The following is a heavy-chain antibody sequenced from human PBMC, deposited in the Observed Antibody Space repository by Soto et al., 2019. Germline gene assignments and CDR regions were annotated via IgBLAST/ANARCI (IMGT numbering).Heavy chain of an antibody. V-gene: IGHV1-3*01. CDR1: GYTFTSYA. CDR3: ARSIVVVTAADY. CDR2: INAGNGNT. J-gene: IGHJ4*02. Sequence: ASVKVSCKGSGYTFTSYAMHWVRQAPGQRLEWMGWINAGNGNTKYSQKFQGRVTITRDTSASTAYMELSSLRSEDTAVHYCARSIVVVTAADYWGQGTLVTVSS. D-gene: IGHD2-21*02.